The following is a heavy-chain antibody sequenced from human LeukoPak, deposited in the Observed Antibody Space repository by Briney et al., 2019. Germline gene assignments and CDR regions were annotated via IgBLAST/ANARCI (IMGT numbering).Heavy chain of an antibody. V-gene: IGHV3-53*01. J-gene: IGHJ4*02. CDR1: GFAFSSYS. Sequence: GGSLRLSCAASGFAFSSYSMSWVRQAPGKGLEWVSVIYSGGSTYYADSVKGRFTISRDNSKNTLYLQMNSLRAEDTAVYYCAREDFFDYWGQGTLVTVSS. CDR2: IYSGGST. CDR3: AREDFFDY. D-gene: IGHD3-3*01.